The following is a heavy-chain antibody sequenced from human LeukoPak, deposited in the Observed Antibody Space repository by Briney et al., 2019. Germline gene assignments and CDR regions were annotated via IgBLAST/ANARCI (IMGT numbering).Heavy chain of an antibody. CDR3: ARRRGATGGRDFDY. J-gene: IGHJ4*02. Sequence: PGGSLRLSCAASGFTFSSYAMSWVRQAPGKGLEWVSAISGGGTTTYYADSVRGRFTISRDNFENTLYLQMNSASDYYAGVYFCARRRGATGGRDFDYWGQGTLVTVSS. D-gene: IGHD1-26*01. V-gene: IGHV3-23*01. CDR1: GFTFSSYA. CDR2: ISGGGTTT.